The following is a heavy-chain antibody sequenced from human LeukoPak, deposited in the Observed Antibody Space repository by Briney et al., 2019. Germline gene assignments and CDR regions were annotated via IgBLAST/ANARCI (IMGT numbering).Heavy chain of an antibody. D-gene: IGHD3-10*01. CDR2: IYYSGST. V-gene: IGHV4-31*03. CDR3: AREVRFGELSSDAFDI. CDR1: GGSISSGGYY. J-gene: IGHJ3*02. Sequence: PSETLSLTCTVSGGSISSGGYYWGWLRQHPGKGVEWIGYIYYSGSTYYNPSLRSRVTISVDTSKNQFSLKLSSVTAADTAVYYCAREVRFGELSSDAFDIWGQGTMVTVSS.